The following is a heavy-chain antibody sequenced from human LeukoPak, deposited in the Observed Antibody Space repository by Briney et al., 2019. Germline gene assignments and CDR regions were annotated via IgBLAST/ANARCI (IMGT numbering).Heavy chain of an antibody. CDR3: ARDLGYCSGGSCYGLDGNNYYYYGMDV. D-gene: IGHD2-15*01. CDR2: IYYSGNT. V-gene: IGHV4-39*07. CDR1: GGSISTSAYY. Sequence: SETLSLTCIVSGGSISTSAYYWGWIRQPPGEGLQWIGSIYYSGNTYYNSSLKSRVTISVDTSTSQFSLKLSSVTAADTAVYYCARDLGYCSGGSCYGLDGNNYYYYGMDVWGQGTTVTVSS. J-gene: IGHJ6*02.